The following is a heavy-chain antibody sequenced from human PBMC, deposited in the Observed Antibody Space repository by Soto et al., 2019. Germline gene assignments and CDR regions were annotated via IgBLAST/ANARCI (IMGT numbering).Heavy chain of an antibody. CDR3: ARSVDP. CDR1: GGSIRSGGYY. CDR2: IFYSGTT. J-gene: IGHJ5*02. Sequence: QVQLQESGPGLVKPSQTLSLTCTVSGGSIRSGGYYWSWIRQHPGKGLEWIGYIFYSGTTYYNPSLXRXXTISVDTSKNQFSLKLSSVTAADTAVYYCARSVDPWGQGTLVTVSS. V-gene: IGHV4-31*03.